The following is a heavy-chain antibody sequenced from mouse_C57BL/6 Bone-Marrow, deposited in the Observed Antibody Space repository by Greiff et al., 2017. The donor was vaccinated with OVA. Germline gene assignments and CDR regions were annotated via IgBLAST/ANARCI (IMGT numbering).Heavy chain of an antibody. CDR2: FYPGSGSI. V-gene: IGHV1-62-2*01. CDR3: ERHEEEWLLPRYYAMDY. CDR1: GYTFTEYT. D-gene: IGHD2-3*01. Sequence: VMLVESGAELVKPGASVKLSCKASGYTFTEYTIHWVKQRSGQGLEWIGWFYPGSGSIKYNEKFKDKATLTADKSSSTVYMELSRLTSEDSAVYFCERHEEEWLLPRYYAMDYWGQGTSVTVSS. J-gene: IGHJ4*01.